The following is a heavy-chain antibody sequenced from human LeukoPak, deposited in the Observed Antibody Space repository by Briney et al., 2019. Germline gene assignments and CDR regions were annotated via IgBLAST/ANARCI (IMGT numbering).Heavy chain of an antibody. V-gene: IGHV3-30*02. J-gene: IGHJ4*02. CDR2: IRYDGSNK. CDR1: GFTFSSYG. Sequence: PGGSLRLSCAASGFTFSSYGMHWVRQAPGKGLEWVSFIRYDGSNKYYADSVNGRFTISRDNSKNTLYLQMNSLRAEDTAVYYCAKSPNYYGSGSYYGGYFDYWGQGTLVTVSS. D-gene: IGHD3-10*01. CDR3: AKSPNYYGSGSYYGGYFDY.